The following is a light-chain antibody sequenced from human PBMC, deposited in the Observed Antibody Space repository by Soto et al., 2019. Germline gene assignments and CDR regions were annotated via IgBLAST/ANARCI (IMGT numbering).Light chain of an antibody. Sequence: IHMTHSPSSLCASLGERVTMTCGASQSISSYLNWYQQKPGKAPKLLIYAASSLQSGVPSRFSGSGSGTDFTLTISSLQPEDIATYYCQQYDNLPITFGQGTRLEIK. CDR2: AAS. CDR3: QQYDNLPIT. V-gene: IGKV1-39*01. CDR1: QSISSY. J-gene: IGKJ5*01.